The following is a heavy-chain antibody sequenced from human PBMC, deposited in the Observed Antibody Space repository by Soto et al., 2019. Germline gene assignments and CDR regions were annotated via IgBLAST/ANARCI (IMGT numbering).Heavy chain of an antibody. Sequence: GGSLRLSCAASGFTFSSYDMHWVRQATGKGLEWVSAIGTAGDTYYPGSVKGRFTISRENAKNSLYLQMNSLRAEDTAVYYCARGPRPVGFDYWGQGTLVTVSS. J-gene: IGHJ4*02. CDR3: ARGPRPVGFDY. V-gene: IGHV3-13*01. D-gene: IGHD1-26*01. CDR1: GFTFSSYD. CDR2: IGTAGDT.